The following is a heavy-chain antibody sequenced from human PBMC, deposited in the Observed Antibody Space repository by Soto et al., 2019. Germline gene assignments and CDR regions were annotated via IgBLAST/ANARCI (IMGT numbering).Heavy chain of an antibody. CDR3: ARDRGYSYGLYYFDY. CDR1: GGSISSGDYY. V-gene: IGHV4-30-4*01. D-gene: IGHD5-18*01. J-gene: IGHJ4*02. Sequence: QVQLQESGPGLVKPSQTLSLTCTVSGGSISSGDYYWSWIRQPPGKGLEWIGYIYYSGSTYYNPSLKSRVTISVDTSKNQFSLQLSSVTAADTAVYYCARDRGYSYGLYYFDYWGQGTLVTVSS. CDR2: IYYSGST.